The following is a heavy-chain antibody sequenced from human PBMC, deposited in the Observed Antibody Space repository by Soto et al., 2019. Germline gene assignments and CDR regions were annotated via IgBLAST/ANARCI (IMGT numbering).Heavy chain of an antibody. CDR1: GFSFRSDW. J-gene: IGHJ4*02. D-gene: IGHD1-26*01. CDR3: SGGVGDAI. Sequence: EDQLVESGGGLVQPGGSLRLTCAVSGFSFRSDWMNWVRQAPGKGLEWVAHTNQDGSEKYYLDSVKGRFTIFRDNAKNPLYRQLNSRGAEDTAVYYCSGGVGDAIWGQGTLVTVSS. CDR2: TNQDGSEK. V-gene: IGHV3-7*04.